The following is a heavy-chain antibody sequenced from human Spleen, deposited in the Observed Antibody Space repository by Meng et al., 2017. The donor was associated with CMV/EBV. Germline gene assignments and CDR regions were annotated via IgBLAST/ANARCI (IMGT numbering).Heavy chain of an antibody. J-gene: IGHJ6*02. CDR2: ITWNSGTI. V-gene: IGHV3-9*01. CDR1: GFTFDDYA. CDR3: AKGSDFRSHYYYGMDV. Sequence: LSLTCAASGFTFDDYAMHWVRQAPGKGLEWVSGITWNSGTIVYADSVKGRFTISRDNAKSSLFLQMNSLRAEDTALYYCAKGSDFRSHYYYGMDVWGQGTTVTVSS. D-gene: IGHD2/OR15-2a*01.